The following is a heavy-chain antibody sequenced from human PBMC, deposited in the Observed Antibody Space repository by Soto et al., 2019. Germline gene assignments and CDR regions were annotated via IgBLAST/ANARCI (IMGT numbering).Heavy chain of an antibody. CDR2: IYPGDSDT. J-gene: IGHJ4*02. CDR3: ARQKRYCSSTSCYAGGDY. V-gene: IGHV5-51*01. D-gene: IGHD2-2*01. Sequence: EVQLVQSGAEVKKPGESLKISCKGSGYSFTSYWIGWVRQMPGKGLEWMGIIYPGDSDTRYSPSFQGQVTISADKSISTAYLQWSSLKASDTAMYYCARQKRYCSSTSCYAGGDYWGQGTLVTVSS. CDR1: GYSFTSYW.